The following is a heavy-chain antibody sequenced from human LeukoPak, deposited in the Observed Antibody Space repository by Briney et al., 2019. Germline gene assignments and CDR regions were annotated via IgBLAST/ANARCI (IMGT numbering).Heavy chain of an antibody. CDR2: INDAGSGT. Sequence: GGSLRLSCAASGFTFSTYSMNWVRQAPGKGLEWVSAINDAGSGTYYADSVEGRFTISRDNSKNTLYLQMNSLRAEDTAVYYCAKSLNSGYSSSWPFDYWGQGTLVTVSS. J-gene: IGHJ4*02. V-gene: IGHV3-23*01. D-gene: IGHD6-13*01. CDR1: GFTFSTYS. CDR3: AKSLNSGYSSSWPFDY.